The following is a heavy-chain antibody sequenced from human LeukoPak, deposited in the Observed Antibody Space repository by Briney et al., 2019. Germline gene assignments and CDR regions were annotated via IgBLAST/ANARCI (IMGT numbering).Heavy chain of an antibody. J-gene: IGHJ6*03. CDR3: AREGRCSSTSCVATYYYMDV. Sequence: GGSLRLSCAASGFTFSDYHMSWIRQAPGKGLEWVSYITSSDSTIHYADSVKGRFTISRDNAKNSLYLQMNSLRAEDTAVYYCAREGRCSSTSCVATYYYMDVWGKGTTVTVSS. CDR1: GFTFSDYH. V-gene: IGHV3-11*04. D-gene: IGHD2-2*01. CDR2: ITSSDSTI.